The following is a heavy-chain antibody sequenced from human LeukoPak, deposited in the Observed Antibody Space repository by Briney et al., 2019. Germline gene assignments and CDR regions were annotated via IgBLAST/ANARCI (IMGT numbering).Heavy chain of an antibody. CDR1: GFVFSSHD. CDR2: ISGSGSLT. V-gene: IGHV3-23*01. D-gene: IGHD6-25*01. J-gene: IGHJ4*02. Sequence: GGSLRFSCAASGFVFSSHDMSWVRQAPGKGLEWVSAISGSGSLTFYADSVRGRFTISRDNSKNTLYLQMNSLRAEDTAVYYCAKDESPLIAADNYWGQGTLVTVSS. CDR3: AKDESPLIAADNY.